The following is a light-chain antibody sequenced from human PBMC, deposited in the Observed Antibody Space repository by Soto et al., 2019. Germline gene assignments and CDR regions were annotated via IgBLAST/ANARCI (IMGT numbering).Light chain of an antibody. Sequence: QPVLTQSPSASASLGASVKITCTLSTGHSSYAIAWHQQQPEKGPRYLMKLNSDGSHSKGGGIPDRFSGSSSGAERYLTISSLQSEDEADYYCQTWGTGWVFGGGTKLTVL. J-gene: IGLJ3*02. V-gene: IGLV4-69*02. CDR2: LNSDGSH. CDR1: TGHSSYA. CDR3: QTWGTGWV.